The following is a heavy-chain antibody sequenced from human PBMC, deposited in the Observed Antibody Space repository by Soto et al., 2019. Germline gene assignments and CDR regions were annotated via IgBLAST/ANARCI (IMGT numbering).Heavy chain of an antibody. V-gene: IGHV1-2*04. J-gene: IGHJ5*02. CDR2: INPNSGGT. CDR1: GYTFTGYY. CDR3: ARSHPRSSWYLP. D-gene: IGHD6-13*01. Sequence: ASVKVSCKASGYTFTGYYMHWVRQAPGQGLEWMGWINPNSGGTNYAQKFQGWVTMTRDTSISTAYMELSRLRSDDTAVYYCARSHPRSSWYLPCGQGTLVTVSS.